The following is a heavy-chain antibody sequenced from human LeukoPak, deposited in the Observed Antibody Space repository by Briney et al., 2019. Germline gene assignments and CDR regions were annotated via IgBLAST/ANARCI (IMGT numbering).Heavy chain of an antibody. V-gene: IGHV3-23*01. CDR3: AKRVDCSRTSCRFFDY. CDR2: ISGSGGST. Sequence: GGSLRLSCAASGFTFSSYAMSWVRQAPGKGLEWVSAISGSGGSTYCADSVKGRFTISRDNSKNTLYLQMNSLRAGDTAVYYCAKRVDCSRTSCRFFDYWGQGTLVTVSS. CDR1: GFTFSSYA. J-gene: IGHJ4*02. D-gene: IGHD2-2*01.